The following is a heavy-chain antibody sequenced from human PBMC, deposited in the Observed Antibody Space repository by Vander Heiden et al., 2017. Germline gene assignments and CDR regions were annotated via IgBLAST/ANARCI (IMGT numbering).Heavy chain of an antibody. CDR3: ARHDSGLWYFDL. Sequence: QLQLQASGPGPVRPSENLSLPCSAPRGSVRSSAYFWAWIRQPPGKGLEWIASIFYAGNTFYNPSLKSRVSISVDMPSDQFSMKLTSVIASDTAVYYCARHDSGLWYFDLWGRGTLVTVSS. D-gene: IGHD3-10*01. CDR2: IFYAGNT. V-gene: IGHV4-39*01. CDR1: RGSVRSSAYF. J-gene: IGHJ2*01.